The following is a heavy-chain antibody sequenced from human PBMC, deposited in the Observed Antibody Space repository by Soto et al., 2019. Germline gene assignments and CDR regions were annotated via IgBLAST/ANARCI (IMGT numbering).Heavy chain of an antibody. J-gene: IGHJ6*03. V-gene: IGHV3-30*03. D-gene: IGHD3-3*01. CDR2: ISYDGSNK. CDR3: ATNPEDLGFYDFWSGYQRENYSYYYMHV. Sequence: GGSLRLSCAASGFTFSSYGMHWVRQAPGKGLEWVAVISYDGSNKYYADSVKGRCTISRDNSKNTLYLQMNSLRAEDTAVYYCATNPEDLGFYDFWSGYQRENYSYYYMHVWGKGTTVTVSS. CDR1: GFTFSSYG.